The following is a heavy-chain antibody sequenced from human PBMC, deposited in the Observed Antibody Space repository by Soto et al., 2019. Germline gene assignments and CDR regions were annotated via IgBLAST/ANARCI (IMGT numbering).Heavy chain of an antibody. CDR1: GFTFNTW. CDR3: ATLGLQQAF. J-gene: IGHJ4*02. V-gene: IGHV3-74*01. Sequence: PGGSLRLSCAASGFTFNTWMHWVRQAPGEGLVWVSRIDSDGSITSYADSVKGRFTISRDNAKNTLYLQMNSLRAEDTAVYYCATLGLQQAFWGQGTQVTVS. CDR2: IDSDGSIT. D-gene: IGHD2-21*02.